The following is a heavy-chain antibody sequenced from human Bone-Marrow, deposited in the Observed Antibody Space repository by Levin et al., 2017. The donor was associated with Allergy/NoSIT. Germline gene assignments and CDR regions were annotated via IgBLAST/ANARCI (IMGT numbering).Heavy chain of an antibody. J-gene: IGHJ3*02. Sequence: GGSLRLSCECSGFSFTSYWIGWVRQMPGKGLEWMGIIYPGDSDTRYSPSFQGQVTISADKSISTAYLQWSSLKVSDTAMYYCARQPDQLLSLSPNDPFDIWGQGTMVTVSS. CDR2: IYPGDSDT. CDR3: ARQPDQLLSLSPNDPFDI. V-gene: IGHV5-51*01. CDR1: GFSFTSYW. D-gene: IGHD2-2*01.